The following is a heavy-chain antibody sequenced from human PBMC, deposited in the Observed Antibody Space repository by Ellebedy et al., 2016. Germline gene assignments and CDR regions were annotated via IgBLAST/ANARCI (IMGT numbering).Heavy chain of an antibody. J-gene: IGHJ4*02. V-gene: IGHV1-46*01. CDR2: INPSGGST. D-gene: IGHD3-3*02. CDR3: VRSSLGY. Sequence: ASVKVSCKASGYTFTSYYVHWVRQAPGQGLEWMGGINPSGGSTTYAQKFQGRVTMTRDMSTTTVYLELSSLRSGDTAMYYCVRSSLGYWGQGTLVTVSS. CDR1: GYTFTSYY.